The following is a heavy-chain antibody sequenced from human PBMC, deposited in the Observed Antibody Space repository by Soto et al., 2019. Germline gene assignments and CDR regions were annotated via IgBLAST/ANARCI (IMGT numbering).Heavy chain of an antibody. D-gene: IGHD3-3*01. CDR3: TYYVLFGVVINYYMDV. CDR1: GGSISSSSYY. J-gene: IGHJ6*03. CDR2: IYYSGST. Sequence: SETLSLTCTVSGGSISSSSYYWGWIRQPPGKGLEWIGSIYYSGSTYYNPSLKSRVTISVDTSKNQFSLKLSSVTAADTAVYYCTYYVLFGVVINYYMDVWGKGTTVTVSS. V-gene: IGHV4-39*01.